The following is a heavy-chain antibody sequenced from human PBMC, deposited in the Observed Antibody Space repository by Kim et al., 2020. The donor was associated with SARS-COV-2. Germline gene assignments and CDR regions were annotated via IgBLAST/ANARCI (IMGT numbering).Heavy chain of an antibody. J-gene: IGHJ6*02. CDR2: ISSRGSTI. D-gene: IGHD2-2*02. Sequence: GGSLRLSCAASGFTFSSYEMNWVRQAPGKGLEWVSYISSRGSTIYYADSVKGRFTISRDSPKNSLYLQMNSLRAEDTAVYYCARDPYTSSYNYYGMDVWGQGTTVTVSS. CDR3: ARDPYTSSYNYYGMDV. V-gene: IGHV3-48*03. CDR1: GFTFSSYE.